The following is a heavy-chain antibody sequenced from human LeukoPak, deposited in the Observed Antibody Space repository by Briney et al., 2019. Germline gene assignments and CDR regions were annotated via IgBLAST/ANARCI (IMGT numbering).Heavy chain of an antibody. CDR3: AREYYDFWSAPYGKYWYFDL. Sequence: ASVKVSCKASGGTFSSYTISWVRQAPGQGLEWMGRIIPILGIANYAQKFQGRVTITADKSTSTAYTELSSLRSEDTAVYYCAREYYDFWSAPYGKYWYFDLWGRGTLVTVSS. D-gene: IGHD3-3*01. CDR1: GGTFSSYT. J-gene: IGHJ2*01. V-gene: IGHV1-69*04. CDR2: IIPILGIA.